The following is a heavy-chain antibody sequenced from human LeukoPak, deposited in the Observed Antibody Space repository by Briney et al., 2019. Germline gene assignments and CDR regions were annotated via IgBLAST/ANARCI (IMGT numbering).Heavy chain of an antibody. CDR1: GYTSTSYA. CDR2: ISTYSGNT. Sequence: RASVTVSCKPSGYTSTSYALSWVRQAPGQGLEWMGWISTYSGNTNYAQKLQGRITMTIETSTSTAYMELRSLRSDDTAVYYCARGGSRVVTYGNFDYWGQGTLVTVSS. CDR3: ARGGSRVVTYGNFDY. J-gene: IGHJ4*02. V-gene: IGHV1-18*01. D-gene: IGHD2-21*02.